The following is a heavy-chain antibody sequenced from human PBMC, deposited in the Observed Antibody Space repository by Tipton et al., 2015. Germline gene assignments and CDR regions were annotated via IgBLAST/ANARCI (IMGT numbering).Heavy chain of an antibody. Sequence: SLRLSCAASGFTFSSWWMHWVRQAPGKGLVWVSRIASDGSTTDYADSVKGRFTVSRDNAKNTLYLQMNSLRVDDTAVYYCARFTYFDLWGRGTLASVSS. CDR1: GFTFSSWW. CDR3: ARFTYFDL. CDR2: IASDGSTT. J-gene: IGHJ2*01. V-gene: IGHV3-74*01.